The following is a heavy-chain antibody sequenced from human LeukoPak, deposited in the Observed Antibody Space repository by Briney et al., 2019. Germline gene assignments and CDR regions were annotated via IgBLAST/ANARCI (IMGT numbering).Heavy chain of an antibody. CDR2: IYTSGST. J-gene: IGHJ4*02. CDR3: AREEAAVAGMLDY. V-gene: IGHV4-61*02. D-gene: IGHD6-19*01. Sequence: SETLSLTCTVSGGSISSGSYYWSWIRQRAGKGLEWIGRIYTSGSTNYNPSLKSRVTISVDTSKNQFSLKLSSVTAADTAVYYCAREEAAVAGMLDYWGQGTLVTVSS. CDR1: GGSISSGSYY.